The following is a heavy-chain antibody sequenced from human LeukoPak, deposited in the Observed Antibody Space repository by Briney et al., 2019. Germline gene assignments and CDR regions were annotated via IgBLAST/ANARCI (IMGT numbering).Heavy chain of an antibody. Sequence: GASVKVSCKASGYRFTNYAMNWVRQAPGQGLEWMGWIHPSTGNPAYAQGFTGRFVFSLDTSVSTAYLQISSLKAEDTAVYYCARSPTYDFWSGYLGYYYYYMDVWGKGTTVTVSS. D-gene: IGHD3-3*01. V-gene: IGHV7-4-1*02. CDR3: ARSPTYDFWSGYLGYYYYYMDV. CDR2: IHPSTGNP. CDR1: GYRFTNYA. J-gene: IGHJ6*03.